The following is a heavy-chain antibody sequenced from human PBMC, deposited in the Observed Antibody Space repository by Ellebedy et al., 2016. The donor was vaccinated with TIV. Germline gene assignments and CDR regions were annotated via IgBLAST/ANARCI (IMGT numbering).Heavy chain of an antibody. Sequence: ASVKVSCKASGYNFRKYGVSWVRQAPGQGLEWMGWVNPHNGNPNYAQKFQGRVTWTTDTSTSTAYMDLRSLRSDDTAVYFCARFDHSGDYVSDYWGQGTLVTVSS. D-gene: IGHD4-17*01. CDR1: GYNFRKYG. J-gene: IGHJ4*02. V-gene: IGHV1-18*01. CDR3: ARFDHSGDYVSDY. CDR2: VNPHNGNP.